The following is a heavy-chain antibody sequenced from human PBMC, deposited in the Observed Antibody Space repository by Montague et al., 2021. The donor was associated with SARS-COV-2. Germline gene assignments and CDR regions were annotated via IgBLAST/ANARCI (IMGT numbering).Heavy chain of an antibody. V-gene: IGHV4-34*01. CDR2: INHSGST. Sequence: SETLSLTCAVYGGSFSGYYWSWIRQSPGKGLEWIGEINHSGSTTYNPSLKSRVTISVDTSKNQFSLKLTSMTAADTAVYYFARGDGNYCTFSYAYGRLNHYWYYAMDFWGQGTMVTVSS. CDR1: GGSFSGYY. D-gene: IGHD5-18*01. CDR3: ARGDGNYCTFSYAYGRLNHYWYYAMDF. J-gene: IGHJ6*02.